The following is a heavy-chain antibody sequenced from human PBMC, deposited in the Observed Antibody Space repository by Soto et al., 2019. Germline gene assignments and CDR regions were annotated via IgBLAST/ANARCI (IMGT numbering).Heavy chain of an antibody. D-gene: IGHD4-4*01. J-gene: IGHJ4*02. CDR1: GFTFSSYG. V-gene: IGHV3-33*01. Sequence: QVQLVESGGGVVQPGRSLRLSCAASGFTFSSYGMHWVRQAPGKGLEWVAVIWYDGSNKYYADSVKGRFTISRDNSKNTLYLQMNSLRAEDTAVYYCARVSRLQNENFDYWGQGTLVTVSS. CDR2: IWYDGSNK. CDR3: ARVSRLQNENFDY.